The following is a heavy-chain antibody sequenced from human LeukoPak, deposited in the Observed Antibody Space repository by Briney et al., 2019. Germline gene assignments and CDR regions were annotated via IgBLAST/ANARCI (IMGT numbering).Heavy chain of an antibody. J-gene: IGHJ4*02. CDR3: ARVGPECSSTSCYQDY. D-gene: IGHD2-2*01. CDR2: IYHSGSI. Sequence: PSETLSLTCTVSGYSISSGYYWGWIRQPPGKGLEWIGGIYHSGSIYCNPSLRSRVTISVDTSKNQFSLKLSSVTAADTAVYYCARVGPECSSTSCYQDYWGQGTLVTVSS. V-gene: IGHV4-38-2*02. CDR1: GYSISSGYY.